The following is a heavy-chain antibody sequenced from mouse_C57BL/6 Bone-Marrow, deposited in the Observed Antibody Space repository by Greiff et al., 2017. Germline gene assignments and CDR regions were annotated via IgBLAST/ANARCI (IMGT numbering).Heavy chain of an antibody. Sequence: VQLKESGAELVKPGASVKISCKASGYAFSSYWMNWVKQRPGKGLEWIGQIYPGDGDTNYNGKFKGKTTVTADKSSSTAYMQLSSLTSEDSAVYCCTRRGDCGFAYWGQGTLVTVSA. J-gene: IGHJ3*01. D-gene: IGHD2-13*01. V-gene: IGHV1-80*01. CDR1: GYAFSSYW. CDR2: IYPGDGDT. CDR3: TRRGDCGFAY.